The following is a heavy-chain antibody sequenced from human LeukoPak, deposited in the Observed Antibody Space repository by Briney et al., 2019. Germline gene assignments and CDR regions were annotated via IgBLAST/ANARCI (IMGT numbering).Heavy chain of an antibody. V-gene: IGHV1-69*06. J-gene: IGHJ4*02. D-gene: IGHD1-26*01. CDR2: IIPIFDTT. CDR3: ARVGRIGELRFSY. CDR1: GGTFSSYA. Sequence: GASVKVSCKASGGTFSSYAISWVRQAPGQGLEWMGGIIPIFDTTNYAQKFQGRVTITADKSTSTAYMELSSLRSEDTAVYYCARVGRIGELRFSYWGQGTLVAVSS.